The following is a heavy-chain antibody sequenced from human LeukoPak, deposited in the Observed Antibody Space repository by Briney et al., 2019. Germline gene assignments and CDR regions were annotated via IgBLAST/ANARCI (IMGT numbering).Heavy chain of an antibody. CDR1: GYTFTSYG. CDR2: ISAYNGNT. J-gene: IGHJ4*02. CDR3: ARSPYYDFWGGYPSDY. D-gene: IGHD3-3*01. V-gene: IGHV1-18*01. Sequence: ASVKVSCKASGYTFTSYGISWVRQAPGQGLEWMGWISAYNGNTNYAQKLQGRVTMTTDTSTSTAYMELRSLRSDDTAVYYCARSPYYDFWGGYPSDYWGQGTLVTVSS.